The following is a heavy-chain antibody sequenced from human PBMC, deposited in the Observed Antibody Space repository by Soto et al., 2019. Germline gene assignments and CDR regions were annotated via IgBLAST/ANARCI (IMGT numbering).Heavy chain of an antibody. V-gene: IGHV4-4*02. CDR3: ARVRWYGDYSDY. D-gene: IGHD2-15*01. J-gene: IGHJ4*02. CDR1: GNSMSSSNW. CDR2: AHHSGRT. Sequence: PSETLSLTCTVSGNSMSSSNWWNWVRQPPGKGLEWIGEAHHSGRTNYNPSLKSRVTISIDTPKNQFSLKLTSVTAADTAVYYCARVRWYGDYSDYWGQGTLVTVSS.